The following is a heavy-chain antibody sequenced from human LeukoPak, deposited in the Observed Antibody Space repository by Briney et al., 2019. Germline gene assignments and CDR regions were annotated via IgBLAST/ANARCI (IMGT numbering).Heavy chain of an antibody. V-gene: IGHV3-23*01. D-gene: IGHD6-13*01. Sequence: GGSLRLSCAASGFTFSTYAVNWVRQAPGKGLEWVSAISGSGGSTYYADSVKGRFTISRDNSKNTLYLQMNSLRAEDTAVYYCAKPEREQQLPTGYFDYWGQGTLVTVSS. CDR1: GFTFSTYA. CDR2: ISGSGGST. J-gene: IGHJ4*02. CDR3: AKPEREQQLPTGYFDY.